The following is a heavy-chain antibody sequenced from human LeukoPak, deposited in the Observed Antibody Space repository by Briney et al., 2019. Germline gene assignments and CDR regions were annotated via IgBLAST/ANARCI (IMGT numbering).Heavy chain of an antibody. D-gene: IGHD3-22*01. J-gene: IGHJ4*02. CDR2: IYSGGST. V-gene: IGHV3-53*01. CDR3: AGAYYYESSGYFYFDY. Sequence: GGSLRLSCAASGFTVPSNYMTWVRQAPGKGLEWVSVIYSGGSTYCADSVKGRFTISRDNSKNTMYLQLNNLRAEDTAVYYCAGAYYYESSGYFYFDYWGQGTLVTVSS. CDR1: GFTVPSNY.